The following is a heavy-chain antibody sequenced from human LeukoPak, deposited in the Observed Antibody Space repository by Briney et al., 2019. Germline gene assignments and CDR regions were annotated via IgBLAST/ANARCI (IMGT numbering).Heavy chain of an antibody. Sequence: ASVKVSCKASGGTFSSYAISWVRQAPGQGLEWMGGIIPIFGTANYAQKFQGRVTITADESTSTAYMELSSLISEDTAVYYCATYGDYRDFDYWGQGTLVTVSS. V-gene: IGHV1-69*13. D-gene: IGHD4-17*01. CDR1: GGTFSSYA. CDR3: ATYGDYRDFDY. CDR2: IIPIFGTA. J-gene: IGHJ4*02.